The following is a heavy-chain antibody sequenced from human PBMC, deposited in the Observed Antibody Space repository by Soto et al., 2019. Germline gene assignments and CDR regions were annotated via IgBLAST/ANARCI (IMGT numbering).Heavy chain of an antibody. CDR1: GFSLSTTAEG. CDR2: IYWDDDE. J-gene: IGHJ4*02. Sequence: QITLKESGPTLVKPTQTLTLTCTFSGFSLSTTAEGVGWIRQPPGKALEWLALIYWDDDERYSPSLKSRLTITKDTSKIQVVLIMTNVDPVDTASYYCAHGSCSSADCYPNPYLDYWGQGILVTVSS. V-gene: IGHV2-5*02. CDR3: AHGSCSSADCYPNPYLDY. D-gene: IGHD2-2*01.